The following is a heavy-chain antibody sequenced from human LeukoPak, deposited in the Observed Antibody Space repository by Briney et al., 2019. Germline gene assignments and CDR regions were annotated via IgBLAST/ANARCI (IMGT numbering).Heavy chain of an antibody. D-gene: IGHD5-18*01. CDR3: ARDLGYSYGYAFDY. Sequence: ASVKVSCKASGGTFSSYAISWVRQAPGQGLEWMGRIIPILGIANYAQKFQGRVTITADKSTSTAYMELSSLRSEDTAVYYCARDLGYSYGYAFDYWGQGTLVTVSS. CDR2: IIPILGIA. CDR1: GGTFSSYA. V-gene: IGHV1-69*04. J-gene: IGHJ4*02.